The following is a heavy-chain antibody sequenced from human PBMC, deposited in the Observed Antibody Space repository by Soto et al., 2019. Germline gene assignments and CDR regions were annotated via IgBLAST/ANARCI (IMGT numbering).Heavy chain of an antibody. CDR2: ISSNGDST. J-gene: IGHJ5*02. CDR3: VHPRSTVQIPPT. V-gene: IGHV3-64D*06. Sequence: GGSLRLSCAACGLTFATYPMTWVRQATGKGLEYVSGISSNGDSTYYADSVKGRFTISRDNSKNTLYLQMSSLRAVDTAVYYCVHPRSTVQIPPTWGQGTLVTAPQ. D-gene: IGHD4-17*01. CDR1: GLTFATYP.